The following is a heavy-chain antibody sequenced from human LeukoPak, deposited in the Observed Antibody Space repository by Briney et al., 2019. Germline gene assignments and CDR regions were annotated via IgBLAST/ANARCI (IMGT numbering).Heavy chain of an antibody. CDR2: INPNSGGT. D-gene: IGHD2-2*01. J-gene: IGHJ5*02. V-gene: IGHV1-2*02. CDR1: GYTFTGYY. Sequence: GASVKVSCKASGYTFTGYYMHWVRQAPGQGLEWMGWINPNSGGTNYAQKFQGRVTMTRDTSISTAYMELSRLRSDDTAVYYCARGRDCSSTSCHLGTNWFDPWGQGTLVTVSS. CDR3: ARGRDCSSTSCHLGTNWFDP.